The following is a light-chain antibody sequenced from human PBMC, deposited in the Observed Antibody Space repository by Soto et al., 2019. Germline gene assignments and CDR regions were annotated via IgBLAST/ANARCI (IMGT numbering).Light chain of an antibody. CDR1: QVINNY. CDR3: QQSYSTPPT. J-gene: IGKJ1*01. V-gene: IGKV1-39*01. Sequence: DIPMTQSPSSLSASVGDRVTITCRSSQVINNYLNWYQLKPGRPPKFLIFAASALQSGVPSRFSGSGSGTDFTLTISSLQPEDFATYYCQQSYSTPPTFGQGTKVEI. CDR2: AAS.